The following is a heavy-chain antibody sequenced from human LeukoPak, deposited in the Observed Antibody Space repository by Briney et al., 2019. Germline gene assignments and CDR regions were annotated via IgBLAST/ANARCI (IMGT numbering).Heavy chain of an antibody. CDR1: GFTLRSSA. CDR2: ISGDGGTI. CDR3: ARDQYDTWSRRGNFDS. J-gene: IGHJ4*02. Sequence: GGSLRLSCAASGFTLRSSAMSWVRQAPGKGLEWVSAISGDGGTISYAASVRGRFTISRDNTKNSLYLQMNSLRAEDTAVFYCARDQYDTWSRRGNFDSWGQGTLVIVSS. V-gene: IGHV3-23*01. D-gene: IGHD3/OR15-3a*01.